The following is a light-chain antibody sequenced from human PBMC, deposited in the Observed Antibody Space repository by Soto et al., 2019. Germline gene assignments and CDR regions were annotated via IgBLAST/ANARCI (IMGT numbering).Light chain of an antibody. J-gene: IGKJ3*01. Sequence: IQLTQSLSSLSASVGDRVSITCRASQDIKTYLAWYQQKQGKAPKLLISGTFTLQSGVPSRFNGSGSGTDFTLTISRLQPEDFATYYCQHLNNYPPFTFGPGTKVDIK. V-gene: IGKV1-9*01. CDR1: QDIKTY. CDR2: GTF. CDR3: QHLNNYPPFT.